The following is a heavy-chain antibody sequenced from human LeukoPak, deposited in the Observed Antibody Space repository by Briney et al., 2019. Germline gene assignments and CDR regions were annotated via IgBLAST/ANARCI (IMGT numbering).Heavy chain of an antibody. Sequence: SVKVSCKASGGSFSSYAFSWLRQAPGQGLEWMGGIIHIFGSANYAQTFHGRATMPENTSTDTAYMALASLSARDTAVYYCATVHYYGSGSYYFGGPNDYWGQGTLVTVSS. D-gene: IGHD3-10*01. CDR2: IIHIFGSA. V-gene: IGHV1-69*06. CDR3: ATVHYYGSGSYYFGGPNDY. J-gene: IGHJ4*02. CDR1: GGSFSSYA.